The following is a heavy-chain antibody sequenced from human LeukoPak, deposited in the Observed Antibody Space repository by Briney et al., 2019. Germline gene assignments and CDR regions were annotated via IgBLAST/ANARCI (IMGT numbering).Heavy chain of an antibody. D-gene: IGHD4-17*01. CDR3: ARDPLHYGDYVDWDY. V-gene: IGHV1-2*02. CDR2: INPNSGGT. J-gene: IGHJ4*02. Sequence: ASVKVSCKASGYTFTGYYMHRVRQAPGQGLEWMGWINPNSGGTNYAQKFQGRVTMTRDTSISTAYMELSRLRSDDTAVYYCARDPLHYGDYVDWDYWGQGTLVTVSS. CDR1: GYTFTGYY.